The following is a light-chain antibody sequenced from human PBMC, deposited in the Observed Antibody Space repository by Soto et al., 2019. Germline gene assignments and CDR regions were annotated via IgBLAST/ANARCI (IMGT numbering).Light chain of an antibody. CDR2: DVT. J-gene: IGLJ3*02. Sequence: QSVLTQPASVSGSPGQSITISCTGTSSDVGGYNYVSWYQQHPGKAPKLMIYDVTTRPSGVSSRFSGSKSGNTASLTISGLQAEDEADYYCSSFTTSSTWVFGAGTKLT. V-gene: IGLV2-14*01. CDR3: SSFTTSSTWV. CDR1: SSDVGGYNY.